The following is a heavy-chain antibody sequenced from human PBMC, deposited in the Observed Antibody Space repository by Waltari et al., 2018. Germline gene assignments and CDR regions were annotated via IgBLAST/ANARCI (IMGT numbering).Heavy chain of an antibody. J-gene: IGHJ5*02. V-gene: IGHV4-4*07. CDR2: IYTSGST. CDR1: GGSISSYY. Sequence: QVQLQESGPGLVKPSEPLSLTCTGPGGSISSYYRSWIRQPAGKGLEWIGRIYTSGSTNYNPSLKSRLTMSVDTSKTQFSLRLSAVTAADTAVYYCARYVGLGTYYDSSGYRNWFDPWGQGTLVTVSS. D-gene: IGHD3-22*01. CDR3: ARYVGLGTYYDSSGYRNWFDP.